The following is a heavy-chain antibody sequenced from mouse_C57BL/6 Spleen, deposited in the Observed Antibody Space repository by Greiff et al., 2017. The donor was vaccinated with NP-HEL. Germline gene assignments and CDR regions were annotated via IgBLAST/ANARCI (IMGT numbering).Heavy chain of an antibody. Sequence: QVQLQQSGAELVRPGTSVKVSCKASGYAFTNYLIEWVKQRPGQGLEWIGVINPGSGGTNYNEKFKGKATLTADKSSSTAYMQLSSLTSEDSAVYFCARSDGSSPYWYFDVWGTGTTVTVSS. D-gene: IGHD1-1*01. CDR1: GYAFTNYL. CDR2: INPGSGGT. J-gene: IGHJ1*03. V-gene: IGHV1-54*01. CDR3: ARSDGSSPYWYFDV.